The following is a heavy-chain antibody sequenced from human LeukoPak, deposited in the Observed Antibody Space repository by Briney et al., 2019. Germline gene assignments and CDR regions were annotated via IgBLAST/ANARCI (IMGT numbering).Heavy chain of an antibody. D-gene: IGHD1-26*01. CDR2: ISSRGDYI. CDR3: ARHRIVRATWGIDY. Sequence: GESLRLPCSASGFTFSTYSIQWVRQAPGKGLEWVSSISSRGDYIYYADSVKGRFTISRDNAKNSGYLQLNSLRAEDTAVYYCARHRIVRATWGIDYWGQGTLVTVSS. J-gene: IGHJ4*02. V-gene: IGHV3-21*01. CDR1: GFTFSTYS.